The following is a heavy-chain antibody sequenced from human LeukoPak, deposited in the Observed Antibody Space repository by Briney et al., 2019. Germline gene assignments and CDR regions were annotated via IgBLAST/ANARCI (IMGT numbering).Heavy chain of an antibody. CDR2: IYSTGST. Sequence: KPSETLSLTCTVSGGSINGYYWSWIRQPAGKGLEWIGRIYSTGSTNYNPFLMSRVTISVDKSKNQFSLKLSSVTAADTAVYYCARAPSVRQWLVRGRYYFDYWGQGTLVTVSS. CDR3: ARAPSVRQWLVRGRYYFDY. CDR1: GGSINGYY. V-gene: IGHV4-4*07. D-gene: IGHD6-19*01. J-gene: IGHJ4*02.